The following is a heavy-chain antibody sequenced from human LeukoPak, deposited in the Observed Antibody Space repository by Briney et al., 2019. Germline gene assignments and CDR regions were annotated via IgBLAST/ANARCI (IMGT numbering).Heavy chain of an antibody. CDR2: ITSSDSTI. J-gene: IGHJ3*02. CDR3: ASPRDDAFDI. CDR1: GFTFSSYA. V-gene: IGHV3-48*04. Sequence: GGSLRLSCAASGFTFSSYAMSWVRQAPGKGLEWVSYITSSDSTIYYADSVKGRFTISRDNAKNSLYLQMNSLRAEDTAVYYCASPRDDAFDIWGQGTMVTVSS.